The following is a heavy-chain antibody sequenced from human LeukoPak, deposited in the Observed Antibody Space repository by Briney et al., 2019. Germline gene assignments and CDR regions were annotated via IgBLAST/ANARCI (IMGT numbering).Heavy chain of an antibody. D-gene: IGHD1-26*01. CDR2: ISSSGST. V-gene: IGHV4-61*02. CDR1: GDSISSGDYY. J-gene: IGHJ4*02. CDR3: ARLGVVGARGIDY. Sequence: SETLSLTCTVSGDSISSGDYYWSWIRQPAGKGLEWIGRISSSGSTNYNPSLKSRVTISVDTSKNQFSLKLSSVTAADTAVYYCARLGVVGARGIDYWGQGTLATVSS.